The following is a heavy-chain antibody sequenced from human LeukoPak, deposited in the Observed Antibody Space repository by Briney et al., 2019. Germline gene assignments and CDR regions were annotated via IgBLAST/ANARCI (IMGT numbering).Heavy chain of an antibody. CDR3: ARDKGYCSGGSCYSGLYYYYGMDV. D-gene: IGHD2-15*01. CDR1: GFTFSSYG. J-gene: IGHJ6*02. V-gene: IGHV3-33*01. Sequence: PGGSLRLSCAASGFTFSSYGMHWVRQAPGKGLEWVAVIWYDGSNKYYADSVKGRFTISRDNSKNTLYLQMNSLRAEDTAVYYCARDKGYCSGGSCYSGLYYYYGMDVWGQGTTVTVSS. CDR2: IWYDGSNK.